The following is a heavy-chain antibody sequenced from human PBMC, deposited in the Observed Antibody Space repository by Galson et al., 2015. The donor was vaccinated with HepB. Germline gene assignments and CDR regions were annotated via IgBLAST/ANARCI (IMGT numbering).Heavy chain of an antibody. CDR2: ISYDGNKK. CDR1: GFTFNTYG. D-gene: IGHD3-16*02. J-gene: IGHJ4*02. V-gene: IGHV3-30*18. CDR3: AKDLHHDYVWGTFRGFDS. Sequence: SLRLSCAAAGFTFNTYGMHWVRQAPGKGLEWVAVISYDGNKKYYADSVKGRFTISRDNSKNTLSLQMNSLRADDTAVYYCAKDLHHDYVWGTFRGFDSWGQGTLVTVSS.